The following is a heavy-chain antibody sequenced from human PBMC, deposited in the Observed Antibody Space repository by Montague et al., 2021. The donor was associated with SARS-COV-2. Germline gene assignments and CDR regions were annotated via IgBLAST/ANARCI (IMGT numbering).Heavy chain of an antibody. CDR1: GFSLSTSGMC. CDR2: IDWDDDK. V-gene: IGHV2-70*11. CDR3: ARTFYDILTGYSEWGFDY. D-gene: IGHD3-9*01. J-gene: IGHJ4*02. Sequence: PALVKPTQTLTLTCTFSGFSLSTSGMCVSWIRQPPGKALEWLARIDWDDDKYYSTSLKTRLTISKDTSKNQVVLTMTNMDPVDTATYYCARTFYDILTGYSEWGFDYWGQGTLVTVSS.